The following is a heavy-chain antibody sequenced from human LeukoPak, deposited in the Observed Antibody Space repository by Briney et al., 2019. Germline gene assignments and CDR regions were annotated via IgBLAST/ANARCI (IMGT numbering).Heavy chain of an antibody. CDR3: ARNGTVTVSGTKFNYFDY. CDR1: GDSISSSSCY. V-gene: IGHV4-39*01. CDR2: IYHSGST. D-gene: IGHD4-17*01. J-gene: IGHJ4*02. Sequence: PSETLSLTCTVSGDSISSSSCYWGWLRQPPGKGLEWIGSIYHSGSTHYNPSLKSRLTIFVDTTKNQFSLKVNSVTAADTAVYYCARNGTVTVSGTKFNYFDYWGQGTLVTVSS.